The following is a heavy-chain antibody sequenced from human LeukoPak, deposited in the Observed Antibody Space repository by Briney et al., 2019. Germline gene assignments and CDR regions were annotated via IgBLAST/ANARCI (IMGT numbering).Heavy chain of an antibody. D-gene: IGHD2-2*01. Sequence: GASVTVSCKASGYTFTGYYMHWVRQAPGQGLEWMGWINPNSGGTNYAQKFQGRVTMTRDTSISTAYMELSRLRSDDTAVYYCARGVTIVVVPAAIEYYFDYWGQGTLVTVSS. CDR3: ARGVTIVVVPAAIEYYFDY. CDR2: INPNSGGT. V-gene: IGHV1-2*02. CDR1: GYTFTGYY. J-gene: IGHJ4*02.